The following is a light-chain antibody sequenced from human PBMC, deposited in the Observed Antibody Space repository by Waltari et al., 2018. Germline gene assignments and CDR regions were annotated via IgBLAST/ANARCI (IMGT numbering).Light chain of an antibody. Sequence: QSALTQPASVSGSPGQSITISCSGTDSDVGAYDFVSWYQQHPGKAPHLIIYEVSNRPAGISHSCSASKSGNTASLTISGLQAEDEADYYCSSYTTSSAPGVFGTGTRVTVL. CDR1: DSDVGAYDF. V-gene: IGLV2-14*01. J-gene: IGLJ1*01. CDR3: SSYTTSSAPGV. CDR2: EVS.